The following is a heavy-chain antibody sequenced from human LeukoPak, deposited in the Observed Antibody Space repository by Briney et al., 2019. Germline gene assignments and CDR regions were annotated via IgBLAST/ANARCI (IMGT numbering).Heavy chain of an antibody. CDR1: GYSFTSYW. CDR3: ARHRGAAAGTHWIAP. J-gene: IGHJ5*02. V-gene: IGHV5-51*01. Sequence: GESLKISCKTSGYSFTSYWIAWVRQMPGKGLEWMGIIYPGDSDTRYSPSFQGQVTISSDKSINTAYLQWSSLKASDTAMYYCARHRGAAAGTHWIAPCGKATLVTVSS. CDR2: IYPGDSDT. D-gene: IGHD6-13*01.